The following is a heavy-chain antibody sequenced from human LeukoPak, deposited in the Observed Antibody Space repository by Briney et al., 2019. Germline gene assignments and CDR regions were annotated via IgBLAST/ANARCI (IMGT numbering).Heavy chain of an antibody. CDR3: TTDLDY. CDR1: GFVFRDVW. CDR2: IKSKSDGGTI. J-gene: IGHJ4*02. V-gene: IGHV3-15*01. Sequence: GGSLRLSCAGSGFVFRDVWMSWVRQAPGKGLEWVGRIKSKSDGGTIDYAAPVKGRVTMSRDDLKKTFSLEMNNLKTEDTGVYYCTTDLDYWGQGTLVTVSS.